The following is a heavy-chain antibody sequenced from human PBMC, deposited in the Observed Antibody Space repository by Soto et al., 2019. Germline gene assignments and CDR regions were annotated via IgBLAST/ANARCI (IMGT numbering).Heavy chain of an antibody. CDR2: IYANGDQ. CDR1: GFSLSTSVVA. J-gene: IGHJ5*02. Sequence: QITLKESGPTLVKPTQTLTLTCTFSGFSLSTSVVAVGWIRQPPGKALEWLASIYANGDQPYSPSLKSRLTITKDTSKNQVVLTMTNVDPEDTATYYCAHRRNTAARSWFDPWGQGTLVTVSS. D-gene: IGHD6-6*01. CDR3: AHRRNTAARSWFDP. V-gene: IGHV2-5*01.